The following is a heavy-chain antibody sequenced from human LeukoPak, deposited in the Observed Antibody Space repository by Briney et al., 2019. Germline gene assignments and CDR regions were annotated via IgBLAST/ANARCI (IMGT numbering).Heavy chain of an antibody. CDR3: VKVNSAWSGGTYYFDY. V-gene: IGHV3-23*01. CDR1: GFTFNYYA. CDR2: LSASAITT. J-gene: IGHJ4*02. D-gene: IGHD6-19*01. Sequence: GRSLRLSCAASGFTFNYYAMSWVRQAPGKGLDWVSSLSASAITTYYAASVKGRFTISRDNSKNTLSLQMNSLRAEDTAVYYCVKVNSAWSGGTYYFDYWGQGTLVTVSS.